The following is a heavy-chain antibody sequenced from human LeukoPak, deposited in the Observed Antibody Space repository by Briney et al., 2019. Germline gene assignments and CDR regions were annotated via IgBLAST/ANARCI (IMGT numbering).Heavy chain of an antibody. V-gene: IGHV1-69*13. J-gene: IGHJ4*02. CDR1: GGTFSSYA. Sequence: SVKVSCKASGGTFSSYAISWVRQAPGQGLEWMGGIIPIFGTANYAQKFQGRVTITADESTSTAYMELSSLRSEDTAVYYCARVEFRPDCSSTSCCSYYFDCWGQGTLVTVSS. CDR3: ARVEFRPDCSSTSCCSYYFDC. CDR2: IIPIFGTA. D-gene: IGHD2-2*01.